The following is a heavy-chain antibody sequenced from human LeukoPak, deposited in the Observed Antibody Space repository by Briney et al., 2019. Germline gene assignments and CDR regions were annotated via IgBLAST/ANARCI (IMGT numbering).Heavy chain of an antibody. V-gene: IGHV3-49*04. D-gene: IGHD1-26*01. Sequence: GGSLRLSCAASGFTVNSNYMSWVRQAPGKGLEWVGFIRSKAYGGTTEYAASVKGRFTISRDDCKSIAYLQMNSLKTEDTAVYYCTRRVGATKPFDYWGQGTLVTVSS. CDR2: IRSKAYGGTT. J-gene: IGHJ4*02. CDR1: GFTVNSNY. CDR3: TRRVGATKPFDY.